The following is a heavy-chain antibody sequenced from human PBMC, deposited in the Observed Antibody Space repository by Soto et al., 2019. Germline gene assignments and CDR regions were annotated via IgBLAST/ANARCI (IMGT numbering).Heavy chain of an antibody. V-gene: IGHV3-23*01. J-gene: IGHJ4*02. Sequence: PGGSLRLSCAASGFTFSSYAMSWVRQAPGKGLEWVSAISGSGGSTYYADSVKGRFTISRDNSKNTLYPQMNSLRAGDTAVYYCASTPSVAGPYFDYWGQGTLVTVSS. CDR3: ASTPSVAGPYFDY. D-gene: IGHD6-19*01. CDR2: ISGSGGST. CDR1: GFTFSSYA.